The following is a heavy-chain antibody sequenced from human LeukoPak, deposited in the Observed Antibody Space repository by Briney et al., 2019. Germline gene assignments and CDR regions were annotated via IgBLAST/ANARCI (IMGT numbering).Heavy chain of an antibody. Sequence: SETLSLICTVSGGSISSSSYYWGWIRQPPGKGLEWIGSIYYSGSTYYNPSLKSRVTISVDTSKNQFSLKLSSVTAADTAVYYCARRGYDYVWGSYRYLDYWGQGTLVTVSS. V-gene: IGHV4-39*07. CDR3: ARRGYDYVWGSYRYLDY. D-gene: IGHD3-16*02. J-gene: IGHJ4*02. CDR2: IYYSGST. CDR1: GGSISSSSYY.